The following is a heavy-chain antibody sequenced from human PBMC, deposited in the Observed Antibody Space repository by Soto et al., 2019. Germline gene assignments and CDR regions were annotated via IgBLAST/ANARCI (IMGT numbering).Heavy chain of an antibody. CDR3: ARSVAVPGALLGY. D-gene: IGHD2-8*02. CDR1: GGSISGSY. J-gene: IGHJ4*02. Sequence: QVQLQESGPGLVKPSETLSLTCSVSGGSISGSYWSWIRQSPGKGLEWLGYVYYTGSTNYSPSLRSPVSISVDTSKNEFSLRLSSVTAADTAVYFCARSVAVPGALLGYWCERTQVTVSS. V-gene: IGHV4-59*01. CDR2: VYYTGST.